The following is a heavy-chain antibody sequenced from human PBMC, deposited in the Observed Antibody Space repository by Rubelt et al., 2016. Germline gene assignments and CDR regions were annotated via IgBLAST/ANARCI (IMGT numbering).Heavy chain of an antibody. CDR3: AKCRVPIVGAGTFDY. J-gene: IGHJ4*02. D-gene: IGHD1-1*01. CDR1: GFTFSTFG. CDR2: ISGGGDST. Sequence: EVQLVESGGGLVQPGGSLRLSCAASGFTFSTFGISWVRQAPGKGPEWVSAISGGGDSTQYAASVRGRCTIARDNSKNTVYLQMNSPRAEDTAVYYCAKCRVPIVGAGTFDYWGQGTRVTVSS. V-gene: IGHV3-23*04.